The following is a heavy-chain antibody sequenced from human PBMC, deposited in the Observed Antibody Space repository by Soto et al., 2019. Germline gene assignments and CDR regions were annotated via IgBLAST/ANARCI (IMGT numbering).Heavy chain of an antibody. CDR3: ASVSLSTGLVAFDI. D-gene: IGHD3-22*01. J-gene: IGHJ3*02. CDR1: GASITSGGYY. Sequence: QVQLQESGPGLVKPSQTLSLTCSVSGASITSGGYYWSWIRQHPGQGLEWIGYISDSGSTYYNPSLQNRVTISVDTSKTQFSLRLSSVTAADTAVYYFASVSLSTGLVAFDIWGQGTMVTVSS. V-gene: IGHV4-31*03. CDR2: ISDSGST.